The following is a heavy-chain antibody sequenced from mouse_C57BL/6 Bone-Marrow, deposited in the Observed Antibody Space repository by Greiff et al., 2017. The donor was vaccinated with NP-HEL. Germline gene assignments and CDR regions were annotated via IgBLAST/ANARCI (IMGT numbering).Heavy chain of an antibody. CDR3: SEDSAVYYCAWRNYGSSSSYWYFDV. Sequence: QVQLQQSGPELARPWASVKISCQAFYTFSRRVHFAIRDTNYWMQWVKQRPGQGLEWIGAIYPGNGDTSYNQKFKGTATLTADKSSSTAYMQLSSLTSEDSAVYYCAWRNYGSSSSYWYFDVWGTGTTVTVSS. V-gene: IGHV1-87*01. J-gene: IGHJ1*03. D-gene: IGHD1-1*01. CDR1: YTFSRRVH. CDR2: GQGLEWIG.